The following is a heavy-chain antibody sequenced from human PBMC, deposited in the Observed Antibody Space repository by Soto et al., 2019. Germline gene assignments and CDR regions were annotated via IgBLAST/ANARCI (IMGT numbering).Heavy chain of an antibody. V-gene: IGHV3-48*02. CDR3: ARDNGMAGSFDP. D-gene: IGHD2-8*01. Sequence: EVQLEESGGGLVQPGGSLRLSCAASGFTFSAYSMNWARQAPGKGLEWISYITASSGTIFYADSVKGQFTISRDNAKNSLYLQMNSLRDEDTAVYYCARDNGMAGSFDPWGQGTLVTVSS. CDR2: ITASSGTI. J-gene: IGHJ5*02. CDR1: GFTFSAYS.